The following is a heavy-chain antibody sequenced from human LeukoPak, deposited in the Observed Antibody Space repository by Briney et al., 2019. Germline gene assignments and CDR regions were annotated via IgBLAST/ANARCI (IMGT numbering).Heavy chain of an antibody. CDR2: IIPIFGTA. CDR1: GGTFSSYA. D-gene: IGHD3-22*01. J-gene: IGHJ3*02. V-gene: IGHV1-69*05. CDR3: AMIVVARGLDAFDI. Sequence: SVKVSCKASGGTFSSYAISWVRQAPGQGLEWMGGIIPIFGTANYAQKFQGRVTITTDESTSTAYMELSSLRSEDTAVYYCAMIVVARGLDAFDIWGQGTMVTVSS.